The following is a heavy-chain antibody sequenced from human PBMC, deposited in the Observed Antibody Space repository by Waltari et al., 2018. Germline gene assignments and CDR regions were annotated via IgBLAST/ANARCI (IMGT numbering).Heavy chain of an antibody. D-gene: IGHD3-22*01. CDR1: GFTFGDYA. Sequence: QVQLVESGGGRVEPGGSLRLSSVTSGFTFGDYAIHWVRQAPGKGLEWLAVISDDATEKFFSDSVKGRFTISRDSSRDTAYLEMNSLRPDDTALYFCARDHASSGYNYLHYWGQGTPVTVSS. J-gene: IGHJ4*02. CDR3: ARDHASSGYNYLHY. CDR2: ISDDATEK. V-gene: IGHV3-30*17.